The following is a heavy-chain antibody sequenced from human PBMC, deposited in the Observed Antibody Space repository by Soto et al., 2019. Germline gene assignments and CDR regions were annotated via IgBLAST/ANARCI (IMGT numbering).Heavy chain of an antibody. J-gene: IGHJ4*02. V-gene: IGHV4-4*07. D-gene: IGHD2-2*01. CDR1: GGSISTYY. CDR3: AREGMVIIPTATAFDY. Sequence: PSETLSLTCTVSGGSISTYYWSWIRQPAGKGLEWIGRIYASGSTNYNPSLKSRVTMSVATSKNQFSLKLSLVTAADTAVYYCAREGMVIIPTATAFDYWGQGTLVTVSS. CDR2: IYASGST.